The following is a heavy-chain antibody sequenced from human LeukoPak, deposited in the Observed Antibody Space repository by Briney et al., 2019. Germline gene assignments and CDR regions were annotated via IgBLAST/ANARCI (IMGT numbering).Heavy chain of an antibody. Sequence: GGSLRLSCAASGFTFSAYWMAWVRQAPGKGLEWVANMKQDGREKHYVDSVKGRFTISRDNARNSLYLQIDSLRAEDSAVYYCARDDVGALDYWGQGTLVTVSS. CDR2: MKQDGREK. V-gene: IGHV3-7*01. D-gene: IGHD3-16*01. J-gene: IGHJ4*02. CDR3: ARDDVGALDY. CDR1: GFTFSAYW.